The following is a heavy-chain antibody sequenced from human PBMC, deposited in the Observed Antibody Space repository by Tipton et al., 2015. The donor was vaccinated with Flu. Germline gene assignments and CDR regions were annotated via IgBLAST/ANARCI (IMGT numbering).Heavy chain of an antibody. CDR3: TRRDYSNYVSDPKNWFDP. V-gene: IGHV4-59*08. CDR2: IHYSGSP. CDR1: GASISSSY. Sequence: TLSLTCTVSGASISSSYWTWVRQSPGKGLEWIGNIHYSGSPHYNPSLKSRVTISVDTSKNQFSLRLNSVTAADTAVYYCTRRDYSNYVSDPKNWFDPWGQGTLVTVSS. J-gene: IGHJ5*02. D-gene: IGHD4-11*01.